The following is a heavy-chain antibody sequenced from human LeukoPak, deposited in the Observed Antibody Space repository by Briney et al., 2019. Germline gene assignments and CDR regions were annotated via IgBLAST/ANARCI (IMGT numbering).Heavy chain of an antibody. Sequence: GGSLRLSCAASGFPFSAYGMNWVRQAPGKGLEWGSYISVSGGTIYYADSVKGRFTISRDNAKQSLYLQMNSLRAEDTAVYYCARGTLYYGSESYDYWGQGTLVIVSS. CDR1: GFPFSAYG. V-gene: IGHV3-48*03. J-gene: IGHJ4*02. CDR2: ISVSGGTI. D-gene: IGHD3-10*01. CDR3: ARGTLYYGSESYDY.